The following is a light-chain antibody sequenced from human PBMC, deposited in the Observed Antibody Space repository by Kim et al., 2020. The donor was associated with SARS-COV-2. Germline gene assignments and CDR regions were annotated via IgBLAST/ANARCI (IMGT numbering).Light chain of an antibody. CDR1: TSNIGNNY. V-gene: IGLV1-51*01. CDR2: DSN. Sequence: QSVLTQPPSVSAAPGQKVTISCSGSTSNIGNNYVSWYQQFPGTAPKVLIYDSNKRPSGIPDRFSGSKSGTSATLGITGLQTGDEADYYCGTWDSSLSAWVFGGGTQLTVL. J-gene: IGLJ3*02. CDR3: GTWDSSLSAWV.